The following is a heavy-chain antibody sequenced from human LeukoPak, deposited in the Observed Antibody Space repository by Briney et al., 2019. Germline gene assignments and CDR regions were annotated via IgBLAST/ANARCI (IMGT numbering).Heavy chain of an antibody. J-gene: IGHJ4*02. Sequence: GGSLRLSCAASGFTFSRYGMHWVRQAPGKGLEWVAVIWHDGSYEYYADSVKGRFTTSRDSSKNTLYLQMNSLRAEDTAVYYCAKDGVGATSLDCWGQGTLVTVSS. CDR2: IWHDGSYE. CDR1: GFTFSRYG. D-gene: IGHD1-26*01. V-gene: IGHV3-33*06. CDR3: AKDGVGATSLDC.